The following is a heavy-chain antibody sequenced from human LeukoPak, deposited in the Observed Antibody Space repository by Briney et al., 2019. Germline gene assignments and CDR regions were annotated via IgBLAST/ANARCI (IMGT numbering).Heavy chain of an antibody. J-gene: IGHJ3*02. Sequence: SETLSLTCTVSGGSISSYYWSCIRQPPGKGLEWIGYIYYSGSTNYNPSLKSRVTISVDTSKNQFSLSLSSVTVADTAVYYCARDRYISTWYAFDIWGQGTMVTVSS. CDR1: GGSISSYY. V-gene: IGHV4-59*01. D-gene: IGHD6-13*01. CDR3: ARDRYISTWYAFDI. CDR2: IYYSGST.